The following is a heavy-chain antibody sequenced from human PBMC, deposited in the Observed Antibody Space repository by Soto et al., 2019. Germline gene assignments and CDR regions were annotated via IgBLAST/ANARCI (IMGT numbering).Heavy chain of an antibody. CDR1: GFTFSTYA. CDR3: AGRYCTNGVCYTNDYYYIDV. V-gene: IGHV3-23*01. Sequence: EVQLLESGGGLVQPGGSLRLSCAASGFTFSTYAMSWVRQAPGKGLEGVSTITTSGGNTYYADYVQGRFTISRDNSKTTLYLHRNSLRAEHTAVYYCAGRYCTNGVCYTNDYYYIDVWGKGTTVTVSS. D-gene: IGHD2-8*01. J-gene: IGHJ6*03. CDR2: ITTSGGNT.